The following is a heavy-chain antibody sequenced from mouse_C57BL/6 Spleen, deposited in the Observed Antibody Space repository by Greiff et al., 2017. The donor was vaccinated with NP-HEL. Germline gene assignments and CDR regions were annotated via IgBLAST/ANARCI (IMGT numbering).Heavy chain of an antibody. V-gene: IGHV1-69*01. J-gene: IGHJ3*01. CDR1: GYTFTSYW. CDR3: AIPITTVVATD. D-gene: IGHD1-1*01. CDR2: IDPSDSYT. Sequence: QVHVKQPGAELVMPGASVKLSCKASGYTFTSYWMHWVKQRPGQGLEWIGEIDPSDSYTNYNQKFKGKSTLTVDKSSSTAYMQLSSLTSADSAVYYCAIPITTVVATDWGQGILVTVSA.